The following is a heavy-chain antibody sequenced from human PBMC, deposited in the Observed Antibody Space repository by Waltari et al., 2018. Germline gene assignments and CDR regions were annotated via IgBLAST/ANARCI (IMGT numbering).Heavy chain of an antibody. CDR3: ARVYGHYELLASSYSPYYYYYMDV. V-gene: IGHV4-59*01. J-gene: IGHJ6*03. Sequence: QVQLQESGPGPVKSSETLSLTCAVSGGSINNYYWAWIRKPPGKGLEWIASVYFTGSANDRPSLKGRVSVSVDTSKNQFSLRLHSVTPADTAVYYCARVYGHYELLASSYSPYYYYYMDVWGKGTAVTVS. D-gene: IGHD3-9*01. CDR2: VYFTGSA. CDR1: GGSINNYY.